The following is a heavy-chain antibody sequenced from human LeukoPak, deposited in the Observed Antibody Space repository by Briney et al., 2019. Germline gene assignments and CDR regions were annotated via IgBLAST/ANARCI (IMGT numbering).Heavy chain of an antibody. CDR1: GDSVSSNSAA. J-gene: IGHJ4*02. CDR2: TYYRSKWYN. CDR3: ARDKYYDTSASYYFDY. Sequence: SQTLSLTCAISGDSVSSNSAAWNWIRQSPSRGLEWLGRTYYRSKWYNDYAVSVRSRKTIKPDTSKSQFSLQLNSVTPEDTAVYYCARDKYYDTSASYYFDYWGQGTPVTVSS. D-gene: IGHD3-22*01. V-gene: IGHV6-1*01.